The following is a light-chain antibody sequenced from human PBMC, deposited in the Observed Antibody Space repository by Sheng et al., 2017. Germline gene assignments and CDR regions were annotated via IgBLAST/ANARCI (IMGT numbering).Light chain of an antibody. CDR1: QSVSSY. J-gene: IGKJ4*01. Sequence: EIVLTQSPATLSLSPGERATLSCRASQSVSSYLAWYQQKPGQAPRLLIYDASNRATGIPARFSGSGSGTDFTLTITSLEPEDFAVYYCQQYGSSPQVTFGGGTKVDI. CDR2: DAS. CDR3: QQYGSSPQVT. V-gene: IGKV3-11*01.